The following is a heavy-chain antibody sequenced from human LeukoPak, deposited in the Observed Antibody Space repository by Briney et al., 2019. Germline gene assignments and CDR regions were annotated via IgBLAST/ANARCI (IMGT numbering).Heavy chain of an antibody. V-gene: IGHV4-34*01. Sequence: SETLSLTCTVYGGSFSGYYWSWIRQPPGKGLEWIGEINHSGSTNYNPSLKSRVTISVDTSKNQFSLKLSSVTAADTAVYYCATNYYDSSGYHYWGQGTLVTVSS. J-gene: IGHJ4*02. D-gene: IGHD3-22*01. CDR2: INHSGST. CDR1: GGSFSGYY. CDR3: ATNYYDSSGYHY.